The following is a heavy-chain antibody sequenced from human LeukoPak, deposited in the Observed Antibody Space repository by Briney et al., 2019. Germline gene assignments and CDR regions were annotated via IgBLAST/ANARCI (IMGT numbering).Heavy chain of an antibody. CDR1: GYSFTSYW. Sequence: GESLKISCKGSGYSFTSYWIGWVRQMPGKGLEWMGIIYPGDSDTRYSPSFQGQVTISADKSISTAYLQWSSLKASDTAMYYCARYMVRGVIGYYYYGMVVWGQGTTVTVSS. V-gene: IGHV5-51*01. J-gene: IGHJ6*02. CDR2: IYPGDSDT. D-gene: IGHD3-10*01. CDR3: ARYMVRGVIGYYYYGMVV.